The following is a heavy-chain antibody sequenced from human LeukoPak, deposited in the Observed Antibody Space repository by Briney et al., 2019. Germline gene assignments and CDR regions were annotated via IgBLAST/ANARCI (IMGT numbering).Heavy chain of an antibody. CDR1: GFTFSSYE. V-gene: IGHV3-48*03. Sequence: GGSLRLSCAASGFTFSSYEVNWVRQAPGKGLEWVSYISSNGSTIYYADSVRGRFTISRDNAKNSLYLQMNSLRAEDTAVYYCARVLGSRVVTQNHYYYYYYMDVWGKGTTVTISS. CDR2: ISSNGSTI. D-gene: IGHD4-23*01. J-gene: IGHJ6*03. CDR3: ARVLGSRVVTQNHYYYYYYMDV.